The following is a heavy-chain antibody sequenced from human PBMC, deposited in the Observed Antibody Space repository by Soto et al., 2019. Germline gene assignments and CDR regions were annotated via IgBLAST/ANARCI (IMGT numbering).Heavy chain of an antibody. CDR1: GYSFTSYW. V-gene: IGHV5-10-1*01. Sequence: TGESLKISCKGSGYSFTSYWISWVRQMPGKGLEWMGRIDPSDSYTNYSPSFQGHVTISADKSISTAYLQWSSLKASDTAMYYCARRGHCSGGSCYPGAYYYYYYGMDVWGQGTTVTVSS. J-gene: IGHJ6*02. CDR3: ARRGHCSGGSCYPGAYYYYYYGMDV. D-gene: IGHD2-15*01. CDR2: IDPSDSYT.